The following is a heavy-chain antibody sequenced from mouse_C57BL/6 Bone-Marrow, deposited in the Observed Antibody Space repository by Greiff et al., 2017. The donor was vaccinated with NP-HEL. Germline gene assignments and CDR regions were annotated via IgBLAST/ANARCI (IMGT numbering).Heavy chain of an antibody. J-gene: IGHJ1*03. Sequence: VKLQQPGAELVRPGSSVKLSCKASGYTFTSYWMHWVKQRPIQGLAWIGNIDPSDSETHYNQKFKDKATLTVDKSSSTAYMQLSSLTSEDSAVYYCARRGGTTVVSYWYFDVWGTGTTVTVSS. CDR3: ARRGGTTVVSYWYFDV. V-gene: IGHV1-52*01. CDR1: GYTFTSYW. D-gene: IGHD1-1*01. CDR2: IDPSDSET.